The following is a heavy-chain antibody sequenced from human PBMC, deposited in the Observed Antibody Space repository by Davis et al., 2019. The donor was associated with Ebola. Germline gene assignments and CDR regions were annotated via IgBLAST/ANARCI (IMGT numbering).Heavy chain of an antibody. CDR3: ARDWIADDAFDI. D-gene: IGHD2-2*03. Sequence: ASSVKVSCKASGGTFSSYTISWVRQAPGQGLEWMGRIIPILGIANYAQKFQGRVTITADKSTSTAYMELSSLRSEDTAVYYCARDWIADDAFDIWGQGTMVTVSS. J-gene: IGHJ3*02. V-gene: IGHV1-69*04. CDR2: IIPILGIA. CDR1: GGTFSSYT.